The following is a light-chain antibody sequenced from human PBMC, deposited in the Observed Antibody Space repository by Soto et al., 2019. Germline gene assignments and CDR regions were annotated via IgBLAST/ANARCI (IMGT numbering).Light chain of an antibody. CDR1: SSNIGAGYD. V-gene: IGLV1-40*01. Sequence: QSALTQPPSVSGAPGQRVTISCTGSSSNIGAGYDVHWYQQLPGTAPKLLIYGNSNRPSGVPDRFSGSKSGTSASLAITGLQAEDEADYYCQSYDSSRSGYVFGTGTEVTVL. CDR3: QSYDSSRSGYV. J-gene: IGLJ1*01. CDR2: GNS.